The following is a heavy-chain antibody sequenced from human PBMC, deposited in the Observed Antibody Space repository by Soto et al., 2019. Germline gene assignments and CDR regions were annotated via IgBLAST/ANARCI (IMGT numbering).Heavy chain of an antibody. CDR1: GFIFSTYY. V-gene: IGHV3-23*01. D-gene: IGHD1-7*01. CDR2: ITASGGTT. J-gene: IGHJ3*01. Sequence: EGSLRLSCADSGFIFSTYYMTWVRQAPGKGLEWVAHITASGGTTYYADSAKGRFTTSRDTSRNTLYLQMNSLRAEDSALYYCAKCLQAYWNYDAHHVWGQGTMVTVSS. CDR3: AKCLQAYWNYDAHHV.